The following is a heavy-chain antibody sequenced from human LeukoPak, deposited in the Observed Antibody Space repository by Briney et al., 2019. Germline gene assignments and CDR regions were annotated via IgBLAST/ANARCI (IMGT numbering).Heavy chain of an antibody. Sequence: ASVKVSCKASGYTFTNYDINWVRQATGQGLEWMGWMNPNSGNTGYGQKFQGRVTITRNTSISIAYMELSSLRSEDTAVYYCARGGWFGEFPYYMDVWGKGTTVTVSS. CDR3: ARGGWFGEFPYYMDV. CDR2: MNPNSGNT. D-gene: IGHD3-10*01. V-gene: IGHV1-8*03. J-gene: IGHJ6*03. CDR1: GYTFTNYD.